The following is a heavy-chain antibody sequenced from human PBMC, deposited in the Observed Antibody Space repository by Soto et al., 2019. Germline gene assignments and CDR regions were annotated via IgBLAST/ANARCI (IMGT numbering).Heavy chain of an antibody. Sequence: EVQLLESGGDLVQPGGSLRLSCAASGFTFTSYAMSWIRQAPGKGLEWVSAITGGGDNTYYADSVKGRFTISRDNYKNTLYLQMNSMSAEDTAFYYCTQDGGSRDWLSVNWGQGTLVTVSS. CDR2: ITGGGDNT. V-gene: IGHV3-23*01. CDR1: GFTFTSYA. D-gene: IGHD3-9*01. CDR3: TQDGGSRDWLSVN. J-gene: IGHJ4*02.